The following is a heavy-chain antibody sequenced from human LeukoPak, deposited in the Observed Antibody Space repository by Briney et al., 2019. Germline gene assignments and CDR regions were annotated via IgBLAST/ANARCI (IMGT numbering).Heavy chain of an antibody. CDR3: ARGGWALDSSSDY. Sequence: GGSLRLSCAASGFTFSSYSMNWVRQAPGKGLEWVSSTSSSSSYIYYADSVKGRFTISRDNAKNSLYLQMNSLRAEDTAVYYCARGGWALDSSSDYWGQGTLVTVSS. CDR1: GFTFSSYS. D-gene: IGHD2-21*01. CDR2: TSSSSSYI. J-gene: IGHJ4*02. V-gene: IGHV3-21*01.